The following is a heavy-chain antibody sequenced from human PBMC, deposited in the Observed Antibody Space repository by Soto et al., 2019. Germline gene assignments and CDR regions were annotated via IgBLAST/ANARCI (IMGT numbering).Heavy chain of an antibody. D-gene: IGHD2-21*01. J-gene: IGHJ6*02. Sequence: QVQLVQSGAEVKKPGASVKVSCKASGYTFTSYYMHWVRQAPGQGLEWMGIINPSGGSTSYAQKFLGRVTMTRDTSTSTVYMELSSLRSEDTAVYYCARDPETAPYLRYYYGMDVWGQGTTVTVSS. CDR3: ARDPETAPYLRYYYGMDV. V-gene: IGHV1-46*01. CDR2: INPSGGST. CDR1: GYTFTSYY.